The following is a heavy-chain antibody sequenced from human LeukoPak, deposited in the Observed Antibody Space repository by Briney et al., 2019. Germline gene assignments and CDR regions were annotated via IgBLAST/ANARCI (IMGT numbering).Heavy chain of an antibody. V-gene: IGHV4-59*08. CDR2: IYYSGGT. Sequence: SETLSLTCTVSGGSVSGYYWSWVRQPPGKGLEWIGYIYYSGGTNYNPSLKSRVTISVDTSKNQFSLSLSSVTAADTAVYYCARHLDGAPRPRLDYYGMDVWGQGTTVTVSS. CDR3: ARHLDGAPRPRLDYYGMDV. D-gene: IGHD6-6*01. CDR1: GGSVSGYY. J-gene: IGHJ6*02.